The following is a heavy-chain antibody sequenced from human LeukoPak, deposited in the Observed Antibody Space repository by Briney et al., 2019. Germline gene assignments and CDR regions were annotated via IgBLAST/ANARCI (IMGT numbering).Heavy chain of an antibody. J-gene: IGHJ4*02. CDR1: GYTFTSYD. V-gene: IGHV1-46*01. CDR2: INPSGDST. Sequence: ASVKVSCKASGYTFTSYDMHWVRQAPGQGLEWMGIINPSGDSTSYAQKFQGRVTMTTDTSTSTAYMELRSLRSDDTAVYYCARGWYSGSYSGDYWGQGTLVTVSS. CDR3: ARGWYSGSYSGDY. D-gene: IGHD3-10*01.